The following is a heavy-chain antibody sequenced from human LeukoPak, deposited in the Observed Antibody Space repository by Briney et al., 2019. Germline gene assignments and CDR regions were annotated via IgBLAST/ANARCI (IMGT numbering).Heavy chain of an antibody. V-gene: IGHV1-2*06. CDR1: GYTFTGYY. CDR2: INPNSGGT. CDR3: AREGFYDSSGYPY. Sequence: ASVKVSCKASGYTFTGYYMHWMRQAPGQGLEWMGRINPNSGGTNYAQKFQGRVTMTRDTSISTAYMELSRLRSDDTAVYYCAREGFYDSSGYPYWGQGTLVTVSS. J-gene: IGHJ4*02. D-gene: IGHD3-22*01.